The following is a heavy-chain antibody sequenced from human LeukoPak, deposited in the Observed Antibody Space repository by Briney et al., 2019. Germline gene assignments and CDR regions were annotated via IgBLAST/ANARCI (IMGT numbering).Heavy chain of an antibody. CDR3: AREWTLGPGGVTTGSFDY. J-gene: IGHJ4*02. CDR2: IIPIFGTA. V-gene: IGHV1-69*01. CDR1: VGTFSSYA. D-gene: IGHD4-11*01. Sequence: SSVKVSCKASVGTFSSYAISWVRQAPGQGLEWMGGIIPIFGTANYAQKFHGRVTITADESTSTAYMELGSLRSEDTAVYYCAREWTLGPGGVTTGSFDYWGQGTLVTVSS.